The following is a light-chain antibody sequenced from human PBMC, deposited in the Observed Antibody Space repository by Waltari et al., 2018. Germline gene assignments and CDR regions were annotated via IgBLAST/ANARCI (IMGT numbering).Light chain of an antibody. V-gene: IGLV3-1*01. CDR1: KLGDTY. CDR3: QVWDSSTLV. Sequence: LTPPPSVSVSPGQTASIPCPGNKLGDTYVFWYQQVAGHSPVMVLYQDSKRPSGIPERFSGSNSGNTATLTISGTQAMDEANYYCQVWDSSTLVFGGGTKLTVL. CDR2: QDS. J-gene: IGLJ2*01.